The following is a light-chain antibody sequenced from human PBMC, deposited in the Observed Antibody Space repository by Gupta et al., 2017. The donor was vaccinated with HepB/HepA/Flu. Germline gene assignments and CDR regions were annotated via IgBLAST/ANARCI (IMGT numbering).Light chain of an antibody. CDR1: SSNIGSNY. J-gene: IGLJ3*02. CDR3: EAWDDSLSGFV. CDR2: RNN. Sequence: QSVLTQPPSASGTPGQRLTISCSGSSSNIGSNYVYWYQQLPGTAPKLLIYRNNQRPSGVPDRFSGSKSGTSASLAISGLRSEDEAEYYCEAWDDSLSGFVFGGGTKLTVL. V-gene: IGLV1-47*01.